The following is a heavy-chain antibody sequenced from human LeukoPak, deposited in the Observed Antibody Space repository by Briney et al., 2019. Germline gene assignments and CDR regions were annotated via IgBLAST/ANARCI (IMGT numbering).Heavy chain of an antibody. D-gene: IGHD3-3*01. CDR3: ARDSLGYDFWSGYERFDYYYYYMDV. J-gene: IGHJ6*03. CDR2: IIPIFGTA. V-gene: IGHV1-69*05. CDR1: GGTFSSYA. Sequence: SVKVSCKASGGTFSSYAISWVQQAPGQGLEWMGGIIPIFGTANYAQKFQGRVTITTDESTSTAYMELSSLRSEDTAVYYCARDSLGYDFWSGYERFDYYYYYMDVWGKGTTVTVSS.